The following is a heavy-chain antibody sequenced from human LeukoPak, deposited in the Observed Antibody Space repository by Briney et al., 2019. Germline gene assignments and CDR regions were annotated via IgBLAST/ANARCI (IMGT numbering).Heavy chain of an antibody. V-gene: IGHV3-23*01. CDR2: VSGNGGGR. CDR1: GFTFSSFA. J-gene: IGHJ3*02. Sequence: GGSLRLSCAASGFTFSSFAMSWVRQAPGKGLEWVSGVSGNGGGRYYADSLKGRFTISRDNARNTLDLQMNSLRAEDTAVYYCARSKAVAGYDAFDIWGQGTMVTVSS. CDR3: ARSKAVAGYDAFDI. D-gene: IGHD6-19*01.